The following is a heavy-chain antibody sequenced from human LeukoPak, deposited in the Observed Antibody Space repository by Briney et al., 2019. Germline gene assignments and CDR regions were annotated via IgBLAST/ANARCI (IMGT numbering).Heavy chain of an antibody. CDR1: GGTFSSYT. V-gene: IGHV1-69*04. CDR3: ARDGGCSSTSCYLFDY. CDR2: IIPILGIA. D-gene: IGHD2-2*01. J-gene: IGHJ4*02. Sequence: GASVKVSCKASGGTFSSYTISWVRQAPGQGLEWMGRIIPILGIANYAQKFQGRVTITADRSTSTAYMELSSLRSEDTAVYYCARDGGCSSTSCYLFDYWGQRTLVTVSS.